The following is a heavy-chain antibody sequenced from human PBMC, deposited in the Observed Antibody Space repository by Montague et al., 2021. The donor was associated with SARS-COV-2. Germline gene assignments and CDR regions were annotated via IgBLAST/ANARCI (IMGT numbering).Heavy chain of an antibody. D-gene: IGHD3-9*01. Sequence: SLRLSCAVSGFSFSNSWMSWVRQAPGKGLEWVAHVNPDEKEKKYVDSVKGRFTTSRDNTRNSLYLQMNSLRAEDTAVYYCARDRRYFDWLSNSYYYYGMDVWGQGTTVTVSS. CDR2: VNPDEKEK. CDR3: ARDRRYFDWLSNSYYYYGMDV. CDR1: GFSFSNSW. J-gene: IGHJ6*02. V-gene: IGHV3-7*01.